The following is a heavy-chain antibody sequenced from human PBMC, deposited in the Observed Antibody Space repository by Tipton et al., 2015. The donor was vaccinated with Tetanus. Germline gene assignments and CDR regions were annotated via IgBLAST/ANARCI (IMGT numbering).Heavy chain of an antibody. V-gene: IGHV4-59*12. CDR3: ARDGSGFGGSYDY. Sequence: TLSLTCTVSGGSISSYYWSWIRQPPGKGLEWIGYIYYSGSTNYNPSLKSRVTISVDTSKNSFSLNLSSVTAADTAVYYCARDGSGFGGSYDYWGQGTLVTVSS. CDR2: IYYSGST. J-gene: IGHJ4*02. CDR1: GGSISSYY. D-gene: IGHD1-26*01.